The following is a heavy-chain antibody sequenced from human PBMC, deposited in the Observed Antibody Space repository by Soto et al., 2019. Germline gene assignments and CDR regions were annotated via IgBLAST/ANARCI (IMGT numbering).Heavy chain of an antibody. CDR3: AKDAERRELRYAFDI. CDR1: EFNFSSFV. CDR2: ISYDGSNK. J-gene: IGHJ3*02. D-gene: IGHD4-17*01. V-gene: IGHV3-30*18. Sequence: PGGSMILSCAASEFNFSSFVMHLVRQKPGKGLEWVAVISYDGSNKYYADSVKGRFTISRDNSKNTLYLQMNSLRAEDTAVYYCAKDAERRELRYAFDIWGQGTMVTGSS.